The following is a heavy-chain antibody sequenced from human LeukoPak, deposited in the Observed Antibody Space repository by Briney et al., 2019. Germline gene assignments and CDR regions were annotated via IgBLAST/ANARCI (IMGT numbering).Heavy chain of an antibody. CDR3: ARGKYYYDSTFFQH. CDR2: IYSTGNT. D-gene: IGHD3-22*01. J-gene: IGHJ1*01. Sequence: PSETLSLTCTVSGGSISSHYWTWIRQPAGKGLEWIGRIYSTGNTNHNPSLESRVTMSLDTSKNQFSLKLSSVTAADAAVYYCARGKYYYDSTFFQHWGQGTLVTVSS. CDR1: GGSISSHY. V-gene: IGHV4-4*07.